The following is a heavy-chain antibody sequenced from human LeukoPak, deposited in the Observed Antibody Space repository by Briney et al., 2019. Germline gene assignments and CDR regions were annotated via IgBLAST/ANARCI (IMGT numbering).Heavy chain of an antibody. J-gene: IGHJ6*03. D-gene: IGHD2/OR15-2a*01. Sequence: SETLSLTCSVSGDSMSGYYWVWVRQPAGKGLEWLGRVYTDGRTSIYPSLQSRVTLSVDMSENQFPLRLKAVTAADTAVYYCVRGGAYDKSHFHFYQFMDVWGKGTTVTVSS. CDR1: GDSMSGYY. CDR2: VYTDGRT. V-gene: IGHV4-4*07. CDR3: VRGGAYDKSHFHFYQFMDV.